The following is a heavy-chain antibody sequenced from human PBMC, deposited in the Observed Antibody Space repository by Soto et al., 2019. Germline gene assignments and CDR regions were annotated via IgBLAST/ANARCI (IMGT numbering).Heavy chain of an antibody. CDR3: AREVTGALDI. D-gene: IGHD5-18*01. CDR2: IYYSGST. CDR1: GGSISSYY. V-gene: IGHV4-59*12. Sequence: SETLSLTCTVSGGSISSYYWSWIRQPPGKGLEWIGYIYYSGSTNYNPSLKSRVTISVDTSKNQFSLKLNSVTPADTAVYYCAREVTGALDIWGQGTMVTVS. J-gene: IGHJ3*02.